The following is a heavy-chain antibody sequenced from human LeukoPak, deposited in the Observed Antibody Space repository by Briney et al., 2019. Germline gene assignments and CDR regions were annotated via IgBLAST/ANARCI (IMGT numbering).Heavy chain of an antibody. CDR2: IIPIFGTA. V-gene: IGHV1-69*01. CDR3: ARGSTGTTFLGLFVAFDI. CDR1: GGTFSIYA. D-gene: IGHD1-1*01. J-gene: IGHJ3*02. Sequence: SVKVSCKASGGTFSIYAISWVRQAPGQGLEWMGGIIPIFGTANYAQKFQGRVTITADESTSTAYMELSSLRSEDTAVYYCARGSTGTTFLGLFVAFDIWGQGTMVTVSS.